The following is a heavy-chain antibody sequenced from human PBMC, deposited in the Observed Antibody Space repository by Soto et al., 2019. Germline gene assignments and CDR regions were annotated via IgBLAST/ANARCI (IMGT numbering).Heavy chain of an antibody. Sequence: PGGSLRLSCAASGFPFRNAWMFWVRQVPGRGLEWVGRIKSKSDGGTTDYAAPVEGRFIISKDESKNALYLQMNSLKTEDTGVYYCTTGYSYGLRNRWGQGTQVTVSS. CDR2: IKSKSDGGTT. CDR3: TTGYSYGLRNR. CDR1: GFPFRNAW. V-gene: IGHV3-15*01. J-gene: IGHJ4*02. D-gene: IGHD5-18*01.